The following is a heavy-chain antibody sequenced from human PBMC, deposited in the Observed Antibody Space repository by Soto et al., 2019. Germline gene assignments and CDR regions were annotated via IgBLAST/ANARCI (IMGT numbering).Heavy chain of an antibody. CDR2: IKQDGSEK. CDR3: ARVRFGSGSYTHYYGMDV. CDR1: GFTFSNHW. D-gene: IGHD3-10*01. V-gene: IGHV3-7*05. J-gene: IGHJ6*02. Sequence: EVQLVESGGGLVQPGGSLRLSCAASGFTFSNHWMSWVRQAPGKGLEWVANIKQDGSEKYYVDSVKGRFTISRDNAKNSLYLQMNSLRAEDTAVYYCARVRFGSGSYTHYYGMDVWGQGTTVTVSS.